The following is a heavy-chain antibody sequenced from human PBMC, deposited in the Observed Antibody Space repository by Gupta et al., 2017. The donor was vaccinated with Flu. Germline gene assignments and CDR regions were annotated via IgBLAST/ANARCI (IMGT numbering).Heavy chain of an antibody. CDR1: GFTVSSNY. J-gene: IGHJ4*02. CDR2: IYSGGST. D-gene: IGHD5-24*01. V-gene: IGHV3-66*02. Sequence: EVQLVESGGGLVQPGGSLRLSCAASGFTVSSNYMSWVRQAPGKGLEWVSVIYSGGSTYYADSVKGRFTISRDNSKNTLYLQMNSLRAEDTAVYYCAREPRGGDGYNFGFDYWGQGTLVTVSS. CDR3: AREPRGGDGYNFGFDY.